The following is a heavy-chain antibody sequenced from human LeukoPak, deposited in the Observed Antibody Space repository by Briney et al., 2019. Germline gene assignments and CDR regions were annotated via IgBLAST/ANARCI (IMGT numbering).Heavy chain of an antibody. V-gene: IGHV4-4*02. Sequence: PSGTLSLTCAVSGGSISSSDWWSWVRQPPGKGLEWIGEVYHSGSTNYNPSLKSRVTISVDKSKNQFSLNLSSVTAADTAVYYCARDRRYYDSSAYIRGFDYWGQGTQVTVSS. D-gene: IGHD3-22*01. CDR3: ARDRRYYDSSAYIRGFDY. CDR2: VYHSGST. CDR1: GGSISSSDW. J-gene: IGHJ4*02.